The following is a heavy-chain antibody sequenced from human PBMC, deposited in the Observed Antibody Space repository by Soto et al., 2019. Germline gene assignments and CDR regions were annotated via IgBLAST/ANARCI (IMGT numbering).Heavy chain of an antibody. J-gene: IGHJ6*02. V-gene: IGHV1-69*01. CDR3: ARVHDFWSGYYVGGMDV. D-gene: IGHD3-3*01. CDR2: IIPIFGTA. CDR1: GGTFSSYA. Sequence: EASVEVSCKASGGTFSSYAISWVRQAPGQGLEWMGGIIPIFGTANYAQKFQGRVTITADESTSTAYMELSSLRSEDTAVYYCARVHDFWSGYYVGGMDVWGQGTTVTVSS.